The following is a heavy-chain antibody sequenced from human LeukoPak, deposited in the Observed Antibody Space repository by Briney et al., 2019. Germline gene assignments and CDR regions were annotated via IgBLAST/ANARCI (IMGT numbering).Heavy chain of an antibody. CDR3: ATGGIYSSNFDY. Sequence: GESLKISCKGSRYTFIRFWIGGVRQMPGKGLEWMGIIYPGDSETRYSPSFQGRVTISVDKSISTAYLQWSSLKASDTAVYYCATGGIYSSNFDYWGQGTLVTVSS. CDR1: RYTFIRFW. CDR2: IYPGDSET. V-gene: IGHV5-51*01. J-gene: IGHJ4*02. D-gene: IGHD5-18*01.